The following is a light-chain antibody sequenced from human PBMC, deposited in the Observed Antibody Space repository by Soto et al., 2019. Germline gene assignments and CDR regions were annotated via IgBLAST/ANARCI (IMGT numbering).Light chain of an antibody. CDR1: QDISNY. CDR3: QKYDRVPLT. CDR2: AAS. V-gene: IGKV1-27*01. J-gene: IGKJ1*01. Sequence: DIQMTQSPSSLSASVGDRVTITCRASQDISNYLAWYQQKPGKVPRLLIYAASALQSGVPSRFSGSGSGTDFTLAISSLQPEDVATYYCQKYDRVPLTFGPGTKVEI.